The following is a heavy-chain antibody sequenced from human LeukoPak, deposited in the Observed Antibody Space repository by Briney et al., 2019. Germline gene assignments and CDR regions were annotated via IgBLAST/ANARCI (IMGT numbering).Heavy chain of an antibody. CDR1: GGSFSGYY. D-gene: IGHD2-2*01. J-gene: IGHJ5*02. CDR3: ARGGRGGYCSSTSCTNWFDP. Sequence: PSETLSLTCAVDGGSFSGYYWSWIRQPPGKGLEWIGEINHSGSTNYNPSLKSRVTISVDTSKNQFSLKLSSVTAADTAVYYCARGGRGGYCSSTSCTNWFDPWGQGTLVTVSS. CDR2: INHSGST. V-gene: IGHV4-34*01.